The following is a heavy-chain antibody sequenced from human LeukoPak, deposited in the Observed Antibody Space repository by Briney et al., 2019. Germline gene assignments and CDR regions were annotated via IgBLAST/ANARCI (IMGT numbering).Heavy chain of an antibody. CDR3: ARMTTAVDSSGYSYYYYYYMDV. J-gene: IGHJ6*03. CDR1: GYTFTGYY. D-gene: IGHD3-22*01. V-gene: IGHV1-2*02. CDR2: INPNSGGT. Sequence: ASVKVSCKASGYTFTGYYMHWVRQAPGQGLEWVGWINPNSGGTNYAQKFQGRVTMTRDTSISTAYMELSRLRSDDTAVYYCARMTTAVDSSGYSYYYYYYMDVWGKGTTVTVSS.